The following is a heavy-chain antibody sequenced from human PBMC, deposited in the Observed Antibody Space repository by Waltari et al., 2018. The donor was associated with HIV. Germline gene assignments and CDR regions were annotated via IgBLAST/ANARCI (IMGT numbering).Heavy chain of an antibody. D-gene: IGHD3-3*01. J-gene: IGHJ6*01. V-gene: IGHV3-53*01. CDR2: IYSGGTT. CDR3: ARDAYSDFWNGYSYSGMDI. Sequence: DVHLVGSGGGMIHLGESLSPSCPASGFNVRNYNLNWIGQAPGKGLEWVAVIYSGGTTYYADSVKGRFIMSRDTSKNILFLQTNNLTVGDTGTYYCARDAYSDFWNGYSYSGMDIWGRGTTVTVS. CDR1: GFNVRNYN.